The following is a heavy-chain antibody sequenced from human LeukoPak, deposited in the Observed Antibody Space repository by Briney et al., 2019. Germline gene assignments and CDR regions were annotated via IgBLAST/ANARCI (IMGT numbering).Heavy chain of an antibody. CDR3: ARAGYYDSSGYYSYYFDY. J-gene: IGHJ4*02. CDR1: GYTFTSYG. D-gene: IGHD3-22*01. CDR2: ISAYNGNT. Sequence: VSVKVSCKASGYTFTSYGISWVRQAPGQGLEWMGWISAYNGNTNYAQKLQGRVTTTTDTSTSTAYMELRSLRSDDTAVYYCARAGYYDSSGYYSYYFDYWGQGTLVTVSS. V-gene: IGHV1-18*01.